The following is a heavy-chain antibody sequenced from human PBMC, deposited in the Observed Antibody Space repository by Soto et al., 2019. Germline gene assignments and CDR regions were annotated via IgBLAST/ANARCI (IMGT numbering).Heavy chain of an antibody. J-gene: IGHJ6*02. Sequence: LRLSCAAYGLSFSSYGMHWVRQAPGKGLEWVAVIWYDGTNENYAESVKGRFSIFRDNSKDTLYLLMNSLRVEDTAVYYCVRDNTGMDVWGQGTTVTVSS. V-gene: IGHV3-33*01. CDR2: IWYDGTNE. CDR1: GLSFSSYG. CDR3: VRDNTGMDV.